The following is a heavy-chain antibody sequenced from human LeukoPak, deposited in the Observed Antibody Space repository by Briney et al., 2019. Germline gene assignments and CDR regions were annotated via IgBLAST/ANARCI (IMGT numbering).Heavy chain of an antibody. CDR2: ISYDGPNR. D-gene: IGHD5-18*01. J-gene: IGHJ4*02. V-gene: IGHV3-30*18. CDR1: GFTFANYG. CDR3: AKEKLPSGYSFLTDY. Sequence: GGSLRLSCVASGFTFANYGMHWVRQAPGKGLEWVAVISYDGPNRYYADSVKGRFTISRDDSKDTLHLQMSSLRAEDTAVYYCAKEKLPSGYSFLTDYWGQGTLVTVSS.